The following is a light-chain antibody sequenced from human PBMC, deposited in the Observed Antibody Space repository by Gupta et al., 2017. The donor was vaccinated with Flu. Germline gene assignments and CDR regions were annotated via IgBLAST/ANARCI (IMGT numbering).Light chain of an antibody. CDR1: QRVRSS. Sequence: EIVMTQPPATLSVSPGQRATLSCRASQRVRSSLAWYPKKPGQAPRLLIYAAFIRATGMAARFTGSGSGTDFTLTISSLQAEDFAVYYCQHYNSWPFTFGPGTKLEI. J-gene: IGKJ3*01. CDR2: AAF. V-gene: IGKV3-15*01. CDR3: QHYNSWPFT.